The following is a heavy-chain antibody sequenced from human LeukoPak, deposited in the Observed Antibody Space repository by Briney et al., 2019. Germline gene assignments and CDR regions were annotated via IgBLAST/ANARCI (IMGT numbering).Heavy chain of an antibody. CDR2: ISAYNGNT. CDR1: GYTFTSYG. CDR3: ARVETGYSSSWYSY. D-gene: IGHD6-13*01. V-gene: IGHV1-18*01. Sequence: ASVKVSCKASGYTFTSYGISWVRQAPGQGLEWMGWISAYNGNTNYAQKLQGRVTMTRNTSISTAYMELSSLRSEDTAVYYCARVETGYSSSWYSYWGQGTLVTVSS. J-gene: IGHJ4*02.